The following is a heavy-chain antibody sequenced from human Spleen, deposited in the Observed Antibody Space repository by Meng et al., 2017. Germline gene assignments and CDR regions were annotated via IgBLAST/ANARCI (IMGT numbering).Heavy chain of an antibody. Sequence: GGPLRLSCKGFGYSFTTYWIGWVRQMPGKGLEWMGIIYPGDADTRYSPSFQGQVTISADKSISTAYLQWSSLKASDTAMYYCTKQTPTTVTTFSYFDYWGQGSMVNGAS. J-gene: IGHJ4*01. CDR2: IYPGDADT. D-gene: IGHD4-17*01. CDR3: TKQTPTTVTTFSYFDY. V-gene: IGHV5-51*01. CDR1: GYSFTTYW.